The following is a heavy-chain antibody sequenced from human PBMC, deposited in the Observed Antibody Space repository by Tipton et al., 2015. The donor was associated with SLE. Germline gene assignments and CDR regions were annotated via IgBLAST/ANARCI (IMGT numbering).Heavy chain of an antibody. CDR1: GGSISHYF. V-gene: IGHV4-59*12. CDR2: IYSNGST. Sequence: TLSLTCTVSGGSISHYFWSWIRQSPGKGLEWFGHIYSNGSTNYNPSLKSRVTMSVDTSKNQFSLKLSSVTAADTAVYYCARGRLLEWLSTYYYYYGMDVWGHGTTVTVSS. D-gene: IGHD3-3*01. J-gene: IGHJ6*02. CDR3: ARGRLLEWLSTYYYYYGMDV.